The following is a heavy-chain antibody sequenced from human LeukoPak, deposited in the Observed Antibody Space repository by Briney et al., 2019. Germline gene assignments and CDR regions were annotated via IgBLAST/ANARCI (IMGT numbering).Heavy chain of an antibody. V-gene: IGHV3-23*01. CDR3: AKSSSGSYYNLIDY. CDR2: ISGSGGST. CDR1: GFTFSSYA. J-gene: IGHJ4*02. D-gene: IGHD3-10*01. Sequence: GGSLRLSCAASGFTFSSYAMSWVRQAPGKGLEWVSAISGSGGSTYYADSVKGRFTISRDNSKNTLYLQMSSLRAEDTAVYYCAKSSSGSYYNLIDYWGQGTLVTVSS.